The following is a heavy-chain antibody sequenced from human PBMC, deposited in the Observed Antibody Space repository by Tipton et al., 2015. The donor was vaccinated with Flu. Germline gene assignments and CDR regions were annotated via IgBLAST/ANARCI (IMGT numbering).Heavy chain of an antibody. V-gene: IGHV3-13*01. J-gene: IGHJ6*02. CDR1: GFTFSLYD. Sequence: SLRLSCAASGFTFSLYDIHWVRQVTGKSLEWVSAIGSAGDTHYSDSVKGRFTITRDNVKNSLYLQMSSLRVGDTAVYYCTRGPLPDSNWHNGMDVWGQGTTVTVSS. CDR2: IGSAGDT. CDR3: TRGPLPDSNWHNGMDV. D-gene: IGHD1/OR15-1a*01.